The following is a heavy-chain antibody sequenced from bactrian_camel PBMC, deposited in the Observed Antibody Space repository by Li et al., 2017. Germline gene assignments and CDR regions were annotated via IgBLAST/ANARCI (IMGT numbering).Heavy chain of an antibody. D-gene: IGHD1*01. Sequence: VQLVESGGGSVQPGGSLRLSCDTSKFTYDHNSLGWFRQAPEKEREGIAAILTRGGADTYYADSVKGRFTVSRDNAKNTHYLQMNNLKPEDTGEYYCATGEMGFCSASWAVNDWGQGTQVTVS. J-gene: IGHJ4*01. CDR2: ILTRGGADT. CDR1: KFTYDHNS. CDR3: ATGEMGFCSASWAVND. V-gene: IGHV3S31*01.